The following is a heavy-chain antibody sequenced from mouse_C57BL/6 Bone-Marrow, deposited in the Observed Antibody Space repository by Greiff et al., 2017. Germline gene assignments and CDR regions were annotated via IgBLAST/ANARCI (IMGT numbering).Heavy chain of an antibody. J-gene: IGHJ4*01. CDR2: INPSTGGA. CDR3: ASYRYGNYHYYAMDY. CDR1: GYSFTGYY. V-gene: IGHV1-42*01. D-gene: IGHD2-1*01. Sequence: EVQVVESGPELVKPGASVKISCKASGYSFTGYYMNWVKQSPEKSLEWIGEINPSTGGATYNQKFKAKATLTVDTSSSTAYMQVKSLTSEHSAVYYGASYRYGNYHYYAMDYWGQGTSVTVSS.